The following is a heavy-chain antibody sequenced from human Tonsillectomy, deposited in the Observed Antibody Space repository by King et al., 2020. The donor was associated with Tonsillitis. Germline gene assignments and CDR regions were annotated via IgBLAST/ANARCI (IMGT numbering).Heavy chain of an antibody. CDR2: IYYTGST. CDR1: GGSISGYY. J-gene: IGHJ3*02. D-gene: IGHD5-18*01. Sequence: QLQESGPGLVKPSETLSLTCTVSGGSISGYYWTWIRQPPGKGLEWIGYIYYTGSTTYNPSLKSRVTISLDTSKNQFSLKLSPVTAADTAVYYCARGGYRYGPNASDIWGQGTMVTISS. CDR3: ARGGYRYGPNASDI. V-gene: IGHV4-59*01.